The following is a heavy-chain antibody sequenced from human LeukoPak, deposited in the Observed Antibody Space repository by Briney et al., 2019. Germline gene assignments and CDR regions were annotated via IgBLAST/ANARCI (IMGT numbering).Heavy chain of an antibody. D-gene: IGHD2-21*02. J-gene: IGHJ4*02. CDR2: IRYSGNT. CDR1: GGSISSTYDH. Sequence: SETLSLTCTVSGGSISSTYDHWDWLRQPPGKGLEWMGSIRYSGNTYYNPSLKGRVTIFVDTYNNQFSLRLRSVTAADTAVYYCARRLHYFDYWGQGSLVTVSS. CDR3: ARRLHYFDY. V-gene: IGHV4-39*01.